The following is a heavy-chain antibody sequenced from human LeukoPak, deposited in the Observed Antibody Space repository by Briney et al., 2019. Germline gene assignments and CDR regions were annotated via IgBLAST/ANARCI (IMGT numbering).Heavy chain of an antibody. CDR2: IHPRSGET. CDR3: ARGINAVTREGYFDY. CDR1: GYSFTAFY. Sequence: GASVKVSCKASGYSFTAFYIHWVRQAPGQGLEWMGWIHPRSGETNYAYKFRGRVTMTRDTSISTAYMELSRLTSDDTAVYYCARGINAVTREGYFDYWGQGTLVTVSS. J-gene: IGHJ4*02. V-gene: IGHV1-2*02. D-gene: IGHD2-2*01.